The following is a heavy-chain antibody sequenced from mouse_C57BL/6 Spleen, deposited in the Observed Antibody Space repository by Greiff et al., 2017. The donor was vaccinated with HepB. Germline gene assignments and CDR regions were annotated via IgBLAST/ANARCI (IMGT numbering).Heavy chain of an antibody. CDR1: GYTFSSYW. CDR3: ARSVPHYYGSSYGYFNV. J-gene: IGHJ1*01. D-gene: IGHD1-1*01. V-gene: IGHV1-52*01. CDR2: IDPPDSET. Sequence: QVQLQQPGAELVMPGSSVKLSCKASGYTFSSYWMHWVKQRPIQGLEWIGNIDPPDSETHYNQKFKDKATLTVDKYSSKTYMQLSSLTSEDSAVYYRARSVPHYYGSSYGYFNVWG.